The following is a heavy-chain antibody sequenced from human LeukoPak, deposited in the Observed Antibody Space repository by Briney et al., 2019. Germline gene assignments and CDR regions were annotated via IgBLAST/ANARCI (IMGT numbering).Heavy chain of an antibody. CDR2: IIPIFGTA. Sequence: SVKVSCKASGGTFSSYAISWVRQAPGQGLEWMGGIIPIFGTANYAQKFQGRVTITADESTSTAYMELSSLRSEDTAVYYCARDRYYDSSGYVVFDAFDIWGQGTMVTVSS. D-gene: IGHD3-22*01. CDR3: ARDRYYDSSGYVVFDAFDI. J-gene: IGHJ3*02. CDR1: GGTFSSYA. V-gene: IGHV1-69*13.